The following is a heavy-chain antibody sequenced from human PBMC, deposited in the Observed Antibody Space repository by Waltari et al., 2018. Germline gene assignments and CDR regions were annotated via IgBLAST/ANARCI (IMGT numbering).Heavy chain of an antibody. D-gene: IGHD1-26*01. Sequence: QVQLQESGPGLVKPLETLSLFSSVTGGSISSYYWTWIRQAPGKGLEWLGYFYYSGTTSYNPSLSSRVAMAIDRARSHFSLTLRSVTTEDTGVYYGAAIVAATRAVDYWGQGTVVSVSS. CDR2: FYYSGTT. CDR3: AAIVAATRAVDY. V-gene: IGHV4-59*01. J-gene: IGHJ4*02. CDR1: GGSISSYY.